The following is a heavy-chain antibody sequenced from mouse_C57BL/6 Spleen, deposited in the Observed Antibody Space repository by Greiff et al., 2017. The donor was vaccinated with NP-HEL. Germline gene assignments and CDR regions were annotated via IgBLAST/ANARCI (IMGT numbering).Heavy chain of an antibody. CDR1: GYAFSSYW. CDR2: IYPGDGDT. V-gene: IGHV1-80*01. D-gene: IGHD2-3*01. Sequence: QVQLQQSGAELVKPGASVKISCKASGYAFSSYWMNWVKQRPGKGLEWIGQIYPGDGDTNYNGKFKGKATLTADKSSSTAYMQLSSLTSEDSAVYCCARWGRLLRYFDVWGTGTTVTVAS. J-gene: IGHJ1*03. CDR3: ARWGRLLRYFDV.